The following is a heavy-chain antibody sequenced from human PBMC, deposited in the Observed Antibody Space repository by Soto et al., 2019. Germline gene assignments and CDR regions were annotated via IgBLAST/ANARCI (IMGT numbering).Heavy chain of an antibody. V-gene: IGHV3-33*01. CDR1: GFTFSSYG. D-gene: IGHD6-13*01. J-gene: IGHJ6*02. Sequence: PGGSLRLSCAASGFTFSSYGMHWVRQAPGKGLEWVAVIWYDGSNKYYADSVKGRFTISRDNSKNTLYLQMNSLRAEDTAVYSCARDKSRKAGHSSPNYYYYGMDVWGQGTTVTVSS. CDR3: ARDKSRKAGHSSPNYYYYGMDV. CDR2: IWYDGSNK.